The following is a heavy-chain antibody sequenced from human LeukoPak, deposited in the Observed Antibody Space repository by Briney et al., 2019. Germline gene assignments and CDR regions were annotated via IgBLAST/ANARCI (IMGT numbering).Heavy chain of an antibody. CDR3: ATASYDSSDIGSAFDI. D-gene: IGHD3-22*01. J-gene: IGHJ3*02. V-gene: IGHV1-18*01. CDR1: GYTFTSYG. Sequence: VASVKVSCKASGYTFTSYGISWVRQAPGQGLEWMGWISAYNGNTNYAQKFQGRVTMTEDTSTDTAYMELSSLRSEDTAVYYCATASYDSSDIGSAFDIWGQGTMVTVSS. CDR2: ISAYNGNT.